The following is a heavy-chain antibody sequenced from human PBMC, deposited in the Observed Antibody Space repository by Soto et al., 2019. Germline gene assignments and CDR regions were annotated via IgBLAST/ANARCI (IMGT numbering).Heavy chain of an antibody. V-gene: IGHV1-18*01. D-gene: IGHD3-10*01. CDR2: ISAYNGNT. CDR3: ARGVGSGSYYNQYNWFDP. Sequence: QLQLVQSGAEVKKPGASVKVSCKASGYTFTNYGISWVRQARGQGLACLDWISAYNGNTKYAQKLQGRVTMTTDTSTSTAYMELRSLRSDDTAVYYCARGVGSGSYYNQYNWFDPWGQGTLVTVSS. J-gene: IGHJ5*02. CDR1: GYTFTNYG.